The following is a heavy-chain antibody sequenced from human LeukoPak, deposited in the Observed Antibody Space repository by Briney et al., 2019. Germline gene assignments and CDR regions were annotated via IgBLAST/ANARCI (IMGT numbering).Heavy chain of an antibody. D-gene: IGHD3-10*01. CDR1: GFTFSSYS. J-gene: IGHJ4*02. V-gene: IGHV3-23*01. CDR2: ISGSGGRT. Sequence: GGSLRLSCAAAGFTFSSYSMSWVRQAPGKGLEWVSGISGSGGRTDYADSVKGRITISRDNAKNTLYLQMDSLGAEDTALYYCGRDSYGSIDHWGQGTLVTVSS. CDR3: GRDSYGSIDH.